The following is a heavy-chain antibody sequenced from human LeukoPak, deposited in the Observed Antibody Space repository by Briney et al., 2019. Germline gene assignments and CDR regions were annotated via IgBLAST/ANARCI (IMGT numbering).Heavy chain of an antibody. CDR2: TYYSGTT. Sequence: SETLSLTCTVSGGSVSSNNYYWGWIRQPPGKGLEWIGSTYYSGTTYYNPSLKSRVTMSVDTSKNQVSLKLTSVTATDTAVYFCARSWVGWKLLHFFDSWGQGTLVSVSS. CDR1: GGSVSSNNYY. CDR3: ARSWVGWKLLHFFDS. V-gene: IGHV4-39*01. J-gene: IGHJ4*02. D-gene: IGHD3-10*01.